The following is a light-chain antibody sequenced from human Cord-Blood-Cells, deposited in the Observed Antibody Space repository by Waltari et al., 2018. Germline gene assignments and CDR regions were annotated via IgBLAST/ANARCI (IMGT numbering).Light chain of an antibody. CDR2: GVS. CDR3: CSYAGSSTYV. V-gene: IGLV2-23*02. CDR1: SSDVGSYNL. J-gene: IGLJ1*01. Sequence: QSALTQPASVSGSPGQSLTISCTGTSSDVGSYNLVSWYQQHPGKAPKLMIYGVSKRPSGVSNRFSGSKSGNTASLTISGLQAEDEADYYCCSYAGSSTYVFGTGTKVTVL.